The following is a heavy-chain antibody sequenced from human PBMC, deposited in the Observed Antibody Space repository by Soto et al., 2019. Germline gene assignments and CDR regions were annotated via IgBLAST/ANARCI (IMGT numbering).Heavy chain of an antibody. Sequence: GGPRSLSCASSGFPFSSYWMHWVRHAPGKGLVWVSRINSDGTSTSYADSVQGRFTISRDNSKNTVYLQMVSLRPEDMAVYYSARRARPDFYYMDVWGKGATVAVS. J-gene: IGHJ6*03. CDR1: GFPFSSYW. CDR3: ARRARPDFYYMDV. D-gene: IGHD6-6*01. CDR2: INSDGTST. V-gene: IGHV3-74*01.